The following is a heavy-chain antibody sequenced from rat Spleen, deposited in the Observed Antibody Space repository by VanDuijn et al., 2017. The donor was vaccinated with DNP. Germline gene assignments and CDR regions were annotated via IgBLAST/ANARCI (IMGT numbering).Heavy chain of an antibody. J-gene: IGHJ4*01. V-gene: IGHV5-46*01. D-gene: IGHD3-1*01. CDR3: ASHPLDA. Sequence: EVQLVESGGGLVQPGRSLKLSCAASGFTFSDFPMAWVRQTPTKGLEWFATISTNGGGTYYRDSVRGRFTISRDNAEDTLFLQMNSLKSEDTATYYCASHPLDAWGQGTSVTVSS. CDR2: ISTNGGGT. CDR1: GFTFSDFP.